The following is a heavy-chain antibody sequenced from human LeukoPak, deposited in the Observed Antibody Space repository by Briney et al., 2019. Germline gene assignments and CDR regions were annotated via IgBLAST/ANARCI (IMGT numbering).Heavy chain of an antibody. Sequence: GRSLRLSCAASGFTFNNYGMHGVRQAPGKGLEGGAFIRYNGNNQYYADSVKGRFTISRDNSKNTLYLQMNSLKGDDTAVYYCAKGGGYDLEPYFDYWGQGTLVTVSS. CDR1: GFTFNNYG. CDR2: IRYNGNNQ. V-gene: IGHV3-30*02. D-gene: IGHD5-12*01. CDR3: AKGGGYDLEPYFDY. J-gene: IGHJ4*02.